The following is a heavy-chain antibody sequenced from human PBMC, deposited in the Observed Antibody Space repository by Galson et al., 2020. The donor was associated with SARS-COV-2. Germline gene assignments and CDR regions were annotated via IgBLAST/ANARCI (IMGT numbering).Heavy chain of an antibody. J-gene: IGHJ6*02. CDR3: AREAGSPYDYYYYGMDG. D-gene: IGHD3-10*01. Sequence: SETLSLTCTVSGDSISSGSYYWSWIRQPAGKGLEWIGRIYTSGSTNYNPSLNSRVTISVDTSKNQFSLKLSSVTAADTAVYYGAREAGSPYDYYYYGMDGWGQGITVTVSS. CDR1: GDSISSGSYY. CDR2: IYTSGST. V-gene: IGHV4-61*02.